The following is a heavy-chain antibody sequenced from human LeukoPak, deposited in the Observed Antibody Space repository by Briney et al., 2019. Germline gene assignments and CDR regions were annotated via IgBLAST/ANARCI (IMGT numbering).Heavy chain of an antibody. D-gene: IGHD3-3*01. V-gene: IGHV1-69*13. Sequence: ASVKVSCKASGGTISSYAISWVRQAPGQGLEWMGGIIPIFGTANYAQKFQGRVTITADESTSTAYMELSSLRSEDTAVYYCARVEPKYYDFWSGYFWFDPWGLGTLVTVSS. CDR3: ARVEPKYYDFWSGYFWFDP. CDR1: GGTISSYA. J-gene: IGHJ5*02. CDR2: IIPIFGTA.